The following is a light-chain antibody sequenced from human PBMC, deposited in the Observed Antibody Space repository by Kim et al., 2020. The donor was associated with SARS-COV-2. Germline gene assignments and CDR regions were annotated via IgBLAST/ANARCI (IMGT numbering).Light chain of an antibody. Sequence: ASVGDRVTITCRASQGINNDLAWYQQKPGKVPKVLIYAASALQSGVPSRFSGSGSGTDFTLTISSLQPEDVGTYYCQKYNGAPWTFGQRTKVDIK. CDR2: AAS. CDR3: QKYNGAPWT. CDR1: QGINND. J-gene: IGKJ1*01. V-gene: IGKV1-27*01.